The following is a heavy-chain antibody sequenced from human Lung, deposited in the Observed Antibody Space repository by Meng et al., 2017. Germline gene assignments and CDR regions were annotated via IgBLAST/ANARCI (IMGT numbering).Heavy chain of an antibody. CDR2: INHSGST. V-gene: IGHV4-34*01. CDR1: GGSFSDYY. Sequence: QVRLQQGGRGLLKPWETLSLTRCVSGGSFSDYYWSWIRQPPGKGLEWIGEINHSGSTNYNPSLESRATISVDTSQNNLSLKLSSVTAADSAVYYCARGPTTMAHDFDYWGQGTLVTVSS. J-gene: IGHJ4*02. D-gene: IGHD4-11*01. CDR3: ARGPTTMAHDFDY.